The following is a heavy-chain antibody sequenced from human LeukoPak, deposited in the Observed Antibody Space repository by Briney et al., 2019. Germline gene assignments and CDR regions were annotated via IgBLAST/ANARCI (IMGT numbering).Heavy chain of an antibody. D-gene: IGHD1-7*01. V-gene: IGHV4-34*01. Sequence: SETLSLTCAVYGGSFSNYYWRWIRQSPGKGLEWIGEINDSGTINYNPSLMSRVTISVDKSKNQFSLKLSSVTAADMSVYYCARRWNYGRNYYIDVWGKGATVSVSS. CDR3: ARRWNYGRNYYIDV. CDR2: INDSGTI. CDR1: GGSFSNYY. J-gene: IGHJ6*03.